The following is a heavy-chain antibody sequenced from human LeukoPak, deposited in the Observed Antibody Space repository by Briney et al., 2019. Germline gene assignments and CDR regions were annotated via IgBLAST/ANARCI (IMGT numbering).Heavy chain of an antibody. J-gene: IGHJ4*02. CDR3: ANPRFDY. V-gene: IGHV3-9*01. CDR2: ISWNSGSI. Sequence: PGRSLRLSCAASGFTFDDYAMHWVWQAPGKGLEWVSGISWNSGSIGYADSVKGRFTISRDNAKNSLYLQMNSLRAEDTALYYCANPRFDYWGQGTLVTVSS. CDR1: GFTFDDYA.